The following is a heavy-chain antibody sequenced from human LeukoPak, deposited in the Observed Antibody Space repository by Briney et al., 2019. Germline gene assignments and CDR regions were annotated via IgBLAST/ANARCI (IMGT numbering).Heavy chain of an antibody. CDR2: MSGSGGST. Sequence: PGGTLRLSCAASGFTFSIYGMSWVRQAPGRGLEWVSAMSGSGGSTYYADSVKGRFTISRDNSKNTLYLQMNSLRAEDSALYYCVRSITMFQHWGQGTLVTVSS. CDR3: VRSITMFQH. CDR1: GFTFSIYG. D-gene: IGHD5-24*01. V-gene: IGHV3-23*01. J-gene: IGHJ1*01.